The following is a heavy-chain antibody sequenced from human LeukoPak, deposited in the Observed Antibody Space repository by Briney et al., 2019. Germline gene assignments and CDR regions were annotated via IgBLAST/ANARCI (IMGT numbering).Heavy chain of an antibody. J-gene: IGHJ4*02. CDR2: IYPGDSDT. V-gene: IGHV5-51*01. CDR3: ANSEAGYSSGWPTFDY. D-gene: IGHD6-19*01. Sequence: GASLQISCQGSGSIFTSYWIGWVRQLPGKGLEGMGIIYPGDSDTRYSPSFQGQVTISADKSIRTAYLQWSSLTASDTAMYYCANSEAGYSSGWPTFDYWGQGTLVTVSS. CDR1: GSIFTSYW.